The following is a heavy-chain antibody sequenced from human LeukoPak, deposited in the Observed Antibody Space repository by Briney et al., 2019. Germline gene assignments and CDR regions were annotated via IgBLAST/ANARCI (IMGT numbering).Heavy chain of an antibody. Sequence: ASVEVSCKASGYTFTSYGISWVRQAPGQGLEWMGWISAYNGNTNYAQKLQGRVTMTTDTSTSTAYMELRSLRSDDTAVYYCARDRGYYGSGRLYYFDYWGQGTLVTVSS. CDR3: ARDRGYYGSGRLYYFDY. J-gene: IGHJ4*02. CDR2: ISAYNGNT. V-gene: IGHV1-18*01. D-gene: IGHD3-10*01. CDR1: GYTFTSYG.